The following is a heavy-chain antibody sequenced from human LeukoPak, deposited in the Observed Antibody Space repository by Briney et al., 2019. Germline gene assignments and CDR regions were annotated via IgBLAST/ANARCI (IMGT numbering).Heavy chain of an antibody. D-gene: IGHD1-26*01. Sequence: PGGSLRLSCATSGFTFSSYEMNWVRQAPGKGLEWISYITTSGTSTYYADSVKGRFTISRDNGKTALSLQMNSLRAKDTAVYYCVVHSATSCYWGQGTLVTVSS. V-gene: IGHV3-48*03. CDR2: ITTSGTST. CDR1: GFTFSSYE. CDR3: VVHSATSCY. J-gene: IGHJ4*02.